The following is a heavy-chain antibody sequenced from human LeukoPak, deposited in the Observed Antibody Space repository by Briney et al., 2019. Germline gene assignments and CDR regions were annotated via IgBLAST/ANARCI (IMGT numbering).Heavy chain of an antibody. CDR2: ISYDGSNK. CDR3: ARDDPGSLAFDY. D-gene: IGHD3-10*01. Sequence: PGRSLRLSCAASGFTFSSYAMHWVRQAPGKGLEWVAVISYDGSNKYYADSVKGRFTISRDNSKHTLYLQMNSLRAEDTAVYYCARDDPGSLAFDYWGQGTLVTVSS. J-gene: IGHJ4*02. V-gene: IGHV3-30*04. CDR1: GFTFSSYA.